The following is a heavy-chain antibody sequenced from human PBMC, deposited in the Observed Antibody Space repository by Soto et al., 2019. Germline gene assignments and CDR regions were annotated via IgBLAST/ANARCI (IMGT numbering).Heavy chain of an antibody. CDR3: ARVPPYGDYYYYGTDV. J-gene: IGHJ6*02. Sequence: GGSLRLSCAASGFTFSSYGMHWVRQAPGKGLEWVAVIWYDGSNKYYADSVKGRFTISRDNSKNTLYLQMNSLRAEDTAVYYCARVPPYGDYYYYGTDVWGQGTTVTVSS. CDR1: GFTFSSYG. CDR2: IWYDGSNK. V-gene: IGHV3-33*01. D-gene: IGHD4-17*01.